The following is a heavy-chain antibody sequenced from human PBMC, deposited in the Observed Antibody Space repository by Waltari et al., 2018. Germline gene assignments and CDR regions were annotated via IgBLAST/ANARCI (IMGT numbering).Heavy chain of an antibody. V-gene: IGHV5-10-1*03. CDR1: GYTFTAYL. J-gene: IGHJ4*02. D-gene: IGHD4-17*01. CDR3: ARHSVTTVTTNPLGYDS. Sequence: EVQLVQSGAEVKKPGESLKLSCQVSGYTFTAYLLVGGRQMPGKGLEWMGRIDPKDSYTNYSPSFQGHVSISVDKSTNTAYLRWRSLKASDTAIYYCARHSVTTVTTNPLGYDSWGQGTFVTVSS. CDR2: IDPKDSYT.